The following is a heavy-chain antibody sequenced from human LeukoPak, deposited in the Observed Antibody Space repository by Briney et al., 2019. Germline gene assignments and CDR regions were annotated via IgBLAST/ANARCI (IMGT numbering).Heavy chain of an antibody. D-gene: IGHD3-10*01. CDR3: AGYYYGSGSYRVGYMDV. V-gene: IGHV3-7*01. CDR1: GFTFSSYE. Sequence: GGSLRLSCAASGFTFSSYEMNWVRQAPGKGLEWVANIKQDGSEKYYVDSVKGRFTISRDNAKNSLYLQMNSLRAEDTAVYYCAGYYYGSGSYRVGYMDVWGKGTTVTVSS. CDR2: IKQDGSEK. J-gene: IGHJ6*03.